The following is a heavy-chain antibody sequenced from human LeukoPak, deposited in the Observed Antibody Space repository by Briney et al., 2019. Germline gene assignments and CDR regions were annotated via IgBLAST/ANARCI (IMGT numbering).Heavy chain of an antibody. CDR1: GGSISSYY. CDR3: ARPEGDPTETSKSGYYFDY. J-gene: IGHJ4*02. Sequence: SETLSLTCTVSGGSISSYYWSWIRQPPGKGLEWIGYIYYSGSTNYNPSLKSRVTISVDTSKNQFSLKLSSVTAADTAVYYCARPEGDPTETSKSGYYFDYWGQGTLVTVSS. CDR2: IYYSGST. D-gene: IGHD2-21*02. V-gene: IGHV4-59*08.